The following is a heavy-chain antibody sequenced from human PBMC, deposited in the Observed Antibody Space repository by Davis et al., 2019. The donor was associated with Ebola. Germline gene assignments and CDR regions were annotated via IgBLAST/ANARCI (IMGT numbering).Heavy chain of an antibody. CDR3: ARVGAEIFFNWFDP. CDR2: ISAYNGNT. CDR1: GYTFTGYY. V-gene: IGHV1-18*04. D-gene: IGHD1-26*01. J-gene: IGHJ5*02. Sequence: ASVKVSCKASGYTFTGYYMHWVRQAPGQGLEWMGWISAYNGNTNYAQKLQGRVTMTTDTSTSTAYMELRSLRSDDTAVYYCARVGAEIFFNWFDPWGQGTLVTVSS.